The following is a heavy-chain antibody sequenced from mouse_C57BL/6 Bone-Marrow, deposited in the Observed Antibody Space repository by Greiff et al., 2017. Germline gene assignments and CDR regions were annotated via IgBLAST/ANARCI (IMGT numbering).Heavy chain of an antibody. V-gene: IGHV1-80*01. CDR3: ARTGYYSNFHWYCDV. Sequence: QVQLQQSGAELVKPGASVKISCKASGYAFRSYWMNWVKPRPGQGLEWIGQIYPGDGDTNSNGKFKGKATLTADKSSSTAYMQLSSLTSEDSAVYFCARTGYYSNFHWYCDVWGTGTTVTVSS. D-gene: IGHD2-5*01. CDR2: IYPGDGDT. CDR1: GYAFRSYW. J-gene: IGHJ1*03.